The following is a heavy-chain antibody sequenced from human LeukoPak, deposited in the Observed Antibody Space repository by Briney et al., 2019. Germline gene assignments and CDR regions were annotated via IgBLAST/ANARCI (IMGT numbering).Heavy chain of an antibody. J-gene: IGHJ4*02. D-gene: IGHD1-26*01. V-gene: IGHV4-31*03. CDR1: GGSISSGGYY. CDR3: ARISGSYSAANFDY. Sequence: SQTLSLTCTVSGGSISSGGYYWSWIRQHPGKGLEWIGYIYYSGSTNYNPSLKSRVTISVDTSKNQFSLKLSSVTAADTAVYYCARISGSYSAANFDYWGQGTLVTVSS. CDR2: IYYSGST.